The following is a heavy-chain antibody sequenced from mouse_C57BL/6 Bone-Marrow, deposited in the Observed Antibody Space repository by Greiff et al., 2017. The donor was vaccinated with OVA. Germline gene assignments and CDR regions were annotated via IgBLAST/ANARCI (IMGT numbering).Heavy chain of an antibody. V-gene: IGHV1-59*01. J-gene: IGHJ1*03. D-gene: IGHD1-1*01. CDR2: IDPSDSYT. Sequence: QVQLQQPGAELVRPGPSVKLSCKASGYTFTSYWMHWVKQRPGQGLEWIGVIDPSDSYTNYNQKFKGKATLTVDTSSSTAYMQLSSLTSEDSAVYYCARGKIYYYGAGYFDVWGTGTTVTVSS. CDR3: ARGKIYYYGAGYFDV. CDR1: GYTFTSYW.